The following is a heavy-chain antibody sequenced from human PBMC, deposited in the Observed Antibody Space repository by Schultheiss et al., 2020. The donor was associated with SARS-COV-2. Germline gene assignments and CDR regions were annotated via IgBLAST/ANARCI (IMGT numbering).Heavy chain of an antibody. V-gene: IGHV3-30*18. CDR2: ISYDGSNK. Sequence: GESLKISCAASGFTFSSYSMNWVRQAPGKGLEWVAVISYDGSNKYYADSVKGRFTISRDNSKNEVYLQMNGLRVEDTAVYYCAKDSAGDNWGQGTKVTVSS. CDR3: AKDSAGDN. J-gene: IGHJ3*02. D-gene: IGHD3-10*01. CDR1: GFTFSSYS.